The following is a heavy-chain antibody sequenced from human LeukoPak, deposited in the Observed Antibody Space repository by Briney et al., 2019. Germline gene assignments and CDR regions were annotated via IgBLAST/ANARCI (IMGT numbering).Heavy chain of an antibody. J-gene: IGHJ4*02. CDR3: ARVSPYDSTAANNDY. D-gene: IGHD3-22*01. V-gene: IGHV3-23*01. CDR1: GFTFSSYA. Sequence: GGSLRLSCAASGFTFSSYAMNWVRQAPGKGLEWVSAISGSGGSTYYADSVKGRFTISRDNAKNSLYLQMNSLRAEDTAVYYCARVSPYDSTAANNDYWGQGTLVIVSS. CDR2: ISGSGGST.